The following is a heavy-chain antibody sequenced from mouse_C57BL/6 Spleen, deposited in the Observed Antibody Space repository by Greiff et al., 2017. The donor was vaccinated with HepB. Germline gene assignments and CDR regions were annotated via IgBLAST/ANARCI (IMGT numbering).Heavy chain of an antibody. J-gene: IGHJ3*01. Sequence: DVKLVESGGGLVKPGGSLKLSCAASGFTFSDYGMHWVRQAPEKGLEWVAYISSGSSTIYYADTVKGRFTISRDNAKNTLFLQMTSLRSEDTAMYYCAKSSYETWFAYWGQGTLVTVSA. CDR1: GFTFSDYG. CDR2: ISSGSSTI. CDR3: AKSSYETWFAY. V-gene: IGHV5-17*01. D-gene: IGHD1-1*01.